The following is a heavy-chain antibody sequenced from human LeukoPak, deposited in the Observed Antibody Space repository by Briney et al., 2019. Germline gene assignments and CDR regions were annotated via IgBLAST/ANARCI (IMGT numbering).Heavy chain of an antibody. CDR3: ARAAYTTTSNWLDP. CDR2: ITGDGSDI. D-gene: IGHD4-17*01. CDR1: GFTLNKYW. J-gene: IGHJ5*02. Sequence: PGGSLRLSCEACGFTLNKYWMHWVRQAPGKGLVWVSRITGDGSDIAYADSVKGRFTVSRDDAKNTLFLQMTSLRVEDTAIYYCARAAYTTTSNWLDPWGQGTLVTVSS. V-gene: IGHV3-74*01.